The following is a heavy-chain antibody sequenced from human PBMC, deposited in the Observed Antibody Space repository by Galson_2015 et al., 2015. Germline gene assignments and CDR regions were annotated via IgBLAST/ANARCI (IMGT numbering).Heavy chain of an antibody. CDR1: GYSFTSYW. V-gene: IGHV5-51*01. Sequence: QSGAEVKKPGESLKISCQGSGYSFTSYWIVWVRQMPGKGLEWMGIMHPGDSVTRYSPSFQGQVTISADKSTKTAHLQWSSLKASDTGVYYCAWTGGPRDGMDVWGQGTTVTVSS. D-gene: IGHD2-8*02. J-gene: IGHJ6*02. CDR3: AWTGGPRDGMDV. CDR2: MHPGDSVT.